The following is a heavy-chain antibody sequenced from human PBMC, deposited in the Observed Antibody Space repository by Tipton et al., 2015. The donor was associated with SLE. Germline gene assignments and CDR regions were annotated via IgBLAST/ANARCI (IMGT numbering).Heavy chain of an antibody. D-gene: IGHD3-3*01. Sequence: TLSLTCAVYGGSFSGYYWSWIRQPPGKGLEWIGEINHSGSTNYNPPLKSRVTISVDTSKNQFSLKLSSVTAADTAVYYCARGATYYDFWSRYYTPFDYWGQGTLVNRSS. V-gene: IGHV4-34*01. CDR3: ARGATYYDFWSRYYTPFDY. J-gene: IGHJ4*02. CDR2: INHSGST. CDR1: GGSFSGYY.